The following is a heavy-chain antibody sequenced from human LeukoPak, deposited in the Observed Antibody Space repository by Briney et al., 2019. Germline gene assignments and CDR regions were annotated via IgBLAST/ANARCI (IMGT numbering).Heavy chain of an antibody. Sequence: GGSLRLSCAASGFTFSSYAVHWVRQAPGKGLEWVAVISYDGSNKYYADSVKGRFTISRDNSKNTLYLQMNSLRAEDTAVYYCAKGRWNDGKDWFDPWGQGTLVTVSS. CDR3: AKGRWNDGKDWFDP. V-gene: IGHV3-30-3*01. CDR2: ISYDGSNK. CDR1: GFTFSSYA. D-gene: IGHD1-1*01. J-gene: IGHJ5*02.